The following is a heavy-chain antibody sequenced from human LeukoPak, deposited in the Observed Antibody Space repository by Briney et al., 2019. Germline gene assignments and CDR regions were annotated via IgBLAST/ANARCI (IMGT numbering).Heavy chain of an antibody. D-gene: IGHD2-8*01. Sequence: PGGSLRLSCAASGLTFSNYAMTWVRQAPGKGLEWVAFIRYDGSNKYSAASVKGRFTISRDNSKNTLYLQMNSLRPEDTAVYYCAKDKLMVYTITERMTTIPGAFDIWGQGTMVTVSS. V-gene: IGHV3-30*02. CDR3: AKDKLMVYTITERMTTIPGAFDI. CDR2: IRYDGSNK. CDR1: GLTFSNYA. J-gene: IGHJ3*02.